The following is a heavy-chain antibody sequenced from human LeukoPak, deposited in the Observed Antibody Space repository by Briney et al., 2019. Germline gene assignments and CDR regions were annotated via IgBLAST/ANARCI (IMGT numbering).Heavy chain of an antibody. CDR2: VSGSAGRT. CDR1: GFTFTSYA. D-gene: IGHD2-8*02. J-gene: IGHJ6*03. Sequence: PGGTLRLSCAASGFTFTSYAMSWGRQAPRKRLEWGLTVSGSAGRTDYTPSVKGRFTISRDNLKNTLYIQMNGQRAEDTAVYYCAKNRGHCVDGVCHNYYYVDVWGKGTTVTVSS. CDR3: AKNRGHCVDGVCHNYYYVDV. V-gene: IGHV3-23*01.